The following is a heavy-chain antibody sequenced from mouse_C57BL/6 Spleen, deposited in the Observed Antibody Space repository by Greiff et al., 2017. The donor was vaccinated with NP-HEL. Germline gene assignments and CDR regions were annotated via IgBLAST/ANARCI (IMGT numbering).Heavy chain of an antibody. CDR3: ARSTMITTRHMDY. CDR2: INPGSGGT. D-gene: IGHD2-4*01. J-gene: IGHJ4*01. V-gene: IGHV1-54*01. CDR1: GYAFTNYL. Sequence: QVQLKESGAELVRPGTSVKVSCKASGYAFTNYLIEWVKQRPGQGLEWIGVINPGSGGTNYNEKFKGKATLTADKSSSTAYMQLSSLTSEDSAVYFCARSTMITTRHMDYWGQGTSVTVSS.